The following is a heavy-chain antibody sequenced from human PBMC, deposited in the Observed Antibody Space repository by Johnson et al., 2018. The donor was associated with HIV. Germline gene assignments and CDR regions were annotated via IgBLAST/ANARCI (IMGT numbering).Heavy chain of an antibody. V-gene: IGHV3-7*03. CDR3: ASDQGYCSGGFCRDAFDI. J-gene: IGHJ3*02. D-gene: IGHD2-15*01. Sequence: VQLVESGGGLVQPGGSLRLSCAASGFIFSNYWMSWVRQAPGKGLEWVANINEDGSEIYYVDSVKGRFTISRDNAKKSLYLQMNSLRAEDTALYYCASDQGYCSGGFCRDAFDIWGQGTMVTVSS. CDR1: GFIFSNYW. CDR2: INEDGSEI.